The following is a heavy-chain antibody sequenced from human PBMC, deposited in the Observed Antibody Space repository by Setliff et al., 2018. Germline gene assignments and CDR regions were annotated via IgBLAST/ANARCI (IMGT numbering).Heavy chain of an antibody. V-gene: IGHV3-7*01. CDR1: GFTYSNCW. CDR2: INPHASEK. Sequence: GGSLRLSCGASGFTYSNCWVSWVRQAPEKGLEWLASINPHASEKYYVDSVKGRFTISRDNAKNSLSLQMNSLRTEDTAVYYCFGAGTCSYWGQGTLVTVSS. CDR3: FGAGTCSY. D-gene: IGHD3-10*01. J-gene: IGHJ4*02.